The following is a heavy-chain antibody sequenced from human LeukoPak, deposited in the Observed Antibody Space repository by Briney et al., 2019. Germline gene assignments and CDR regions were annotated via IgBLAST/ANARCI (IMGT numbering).Heavy chain of an antibody. V-gene: IGHV3-73*01. D-gene: IGHD3-22*01. Sequence: PGGSLKLSCAASGFTFSGSAMHWVRQASGKGLEWVGRIRSKANSYATAYAASVKGRFIISRDDSKNTAYLQMNSLKTEDTAVYYCTRLTAPPYYDSSGYYWGWGQGTLVTVSS. CDR1: GFTFSGSA. CDR2: IRSKANSYAT. J-gene: IGHJ4*02. CDR3: TRLTAPPYYDSSGYYWG.